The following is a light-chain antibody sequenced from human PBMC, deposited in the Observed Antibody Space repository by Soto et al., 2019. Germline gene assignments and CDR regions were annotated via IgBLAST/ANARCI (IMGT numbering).Light chain of an antibody. CDR1: SSNIGNNY. CDR2: ENN. CDR3: GTWDSSLSARV. Sequence: QSVLTQPPSVSAAPGQKVTISCSGSSSNIGNNYVSWYQQLPGTAPKLLIYENNKRPSGIPDRFSGSKSGTSATLGITGLQTGDEADYYCGTWDSSLSARVFGGVTKLTVL. J-gene: IGLJ3*02. V-gene: IGLV1-51*02.